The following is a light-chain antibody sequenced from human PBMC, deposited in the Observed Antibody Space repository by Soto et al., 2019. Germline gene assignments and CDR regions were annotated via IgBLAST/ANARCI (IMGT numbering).Light chain of an antibody. CDR1: QSVSSIN. CDR2: GAS. V-gene: IGKV3-20*01. J-gene: IGKJ3*01. Sequence: EIVVTQSPCTLSLSPGERATLSCGASQSVSSINLAWYQQKPGQAPRLLIYGASSRATGVPYRFSGSGSGTDFTLTISRLQPEDFAAYYCQQSCSSPCTFGHGTKVDIK. CDR3: QQSCSSPCT.